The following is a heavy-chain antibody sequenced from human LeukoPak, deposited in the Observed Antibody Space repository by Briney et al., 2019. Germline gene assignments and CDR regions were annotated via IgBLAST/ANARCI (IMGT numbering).Heavy chain of an antibody. J-gene: IGHJ4*02. D-gene: IGHD3-22*01. CDR1: GFTFRSYA. CDR2: ITDSGDST. V-gene: IGHV3-23*01. Sequence: GGSLRLSCAASGFTFRSYALSWVRQAPGKGLEWVSTITDSGDSTYYADSVKGRFTISRDNSKSTLYLQMNNLRAEDTAVYYCAKRGNYYEFDYWGQGTVVTVSS. CDR3: AKRGNYYEFDY.